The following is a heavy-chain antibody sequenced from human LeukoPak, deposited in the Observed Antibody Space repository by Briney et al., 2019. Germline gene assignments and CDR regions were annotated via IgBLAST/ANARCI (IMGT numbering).Heavy chain of an antibody. V-gene: IGHV3-7*01. J-gene: IGHJ4*02. CDR2: IKQDGSEK. CDR1: GFTFSNIW. CDR3: ARQDY. Sequence: RPGGSLRLSCAASGFTFSNIWMSWVRQAPGKGLEWVANIKQDGSEKYYVDSVKGRFTISRDNAKNSLYLQMNSLRAEDTAVYYCARQDYWGQGTLVTVSS.